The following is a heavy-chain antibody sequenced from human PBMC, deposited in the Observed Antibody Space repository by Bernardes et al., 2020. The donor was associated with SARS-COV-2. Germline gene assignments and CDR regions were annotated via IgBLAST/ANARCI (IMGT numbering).Heavy chain of an antibody. CDR1: GGSISSSH. J-gene: IGHJ4*02. V-gene: IGHV4-59*01. CDR3: ARRARVGGSHFDT. D-gene: IGHD2-15*01. CDR2: VFENGNT. Sequence: SETLSLTCSVSGGSISSSHWSWIRQFPEPGLAWIGYVFENGNTNYSPSLRNRVTISIDTSNNQFSLTLKSVTAADTAVYYCARRARVGGSHFDTWGQGIPVPVSS.